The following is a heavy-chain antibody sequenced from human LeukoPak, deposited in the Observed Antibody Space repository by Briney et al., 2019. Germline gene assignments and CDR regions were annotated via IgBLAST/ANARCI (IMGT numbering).Heavy chain of an antibody. D-gene: IGHD2-2*01. CDR3: ARVVTPRYCTSPSCYWKGWFDP. Sequence: ASVKVSCKASGYTFTSYAMHWVRQAPGQRLEWMGWINAGNGNTKYSQEFQGRVTITADESASTAYMELSSLRSDDTAVYNCARVVTPRYCTSPSCYWKGWFDPWGQGTLVTVSS. CDR2: INAGNGNT. CDR1: GYTFTSYA. V-gene: IGHV1-3*01. J-gene: IGHJ5*02.